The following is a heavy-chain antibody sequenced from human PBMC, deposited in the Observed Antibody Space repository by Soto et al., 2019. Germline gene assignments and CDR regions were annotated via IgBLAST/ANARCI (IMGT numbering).Heavy chain of an antibody. CDR1: GYSFTSYW. V-gene: IGHV5-51*01. Sequence: GESLKISCKGSGYSFTSYWIGWVRQMPGKGLELMGIIYPGDSDTRYSPSFQGQVTISADKSISTAYLQWSSLKASDTAMYYCARPIMVRGVISTYYFDYWGQGTLVTVSS. CDR3: ARPIMVRGVISTYYFDY. CDR2: IYPGDSDT. D-gene: IGHD3-10*01. J-gene: IGHJ4*02.